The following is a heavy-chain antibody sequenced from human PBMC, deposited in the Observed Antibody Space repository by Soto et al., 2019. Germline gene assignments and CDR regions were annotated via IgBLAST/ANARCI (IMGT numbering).Heavy chain of an antibody. CDR2: IAYDGRNK. D-gene: IGHD1-1*01. V-gene: IGHV3-30*04. J-gene: IGHJ4*02. CDR1: GFSFWSYA. CDR3: ARELERVFDY. Sequence: PGGSLRLSCAACGFSFWSYAMDWVRQAPGKGLEWVAVIAYDGRNKYYADSVKGRFTISRDNSKNTLYLQMNSLRIEDTAVYYCARELERVFDYWGQGTLVTVSS.